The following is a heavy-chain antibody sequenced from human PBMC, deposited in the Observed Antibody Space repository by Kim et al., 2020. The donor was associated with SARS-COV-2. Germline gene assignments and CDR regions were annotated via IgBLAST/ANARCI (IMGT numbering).Heavy chain of an antibody. V-gene: IGHV3-7*01. D-gene: IGHD2-15*01. J-gene: IGHJ1*01. Sequence: GGSLRLSCAASGFTFSSYWMSWVRQAPGKGLEWVANINQDGSAKYYVDSVKGRFTISRDNAKNSLYLQMNSLRAEDTAVYYCAREACRVGSCYSGYFQHWGQGTLGTGPS. CDR3: AREACRVGSCYSGYFQH. CDR1: GFTFSSYW. CDR2: INQDGSAK.